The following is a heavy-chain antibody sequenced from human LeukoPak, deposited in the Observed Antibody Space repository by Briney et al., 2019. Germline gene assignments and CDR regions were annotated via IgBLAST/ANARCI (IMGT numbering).Heavy chain of an antibody. J-gene: IGHJ4*02. CDR2: ISSSSSYI. V-gene: IGHV3-21*01. CDR3: ARLSKVIAAAGNTFDY. Sequence: GGSLRLSCAASGFTFSSYSMNWVRQAPGKGLEWVSSISSSSSYIYYADSVKGRFTISRDNAKNSLYLQMNSLRAEDTAVYYCARLSKVIAAAGNTFDYWGQGTLVTVSS. D-gene: IGHD6-13*01. CDR1: GFTFSSYS.